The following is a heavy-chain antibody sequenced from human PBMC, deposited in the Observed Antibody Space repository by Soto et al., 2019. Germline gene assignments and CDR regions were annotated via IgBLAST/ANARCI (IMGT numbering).Heavy chain of an antibody. CDR3: AKNPGYYYDSTGYHFDY. CDR1: GFTFSSYA. D-gene: IGHD3-22*01. Sequence: GGSLRLSCAASGFTFSSYAMSWVRQAPGKGLEWVSTISGTTYYADSVKARFTISRDNSKNTLYLQMNSLRAEDTAVYYCAKNPGYYYDSTGYHFDYWGQGTLVTVSS. J-gene: IGHJ4*02. CDR2: ISGTT. V-gene: IGHV3-23*01.